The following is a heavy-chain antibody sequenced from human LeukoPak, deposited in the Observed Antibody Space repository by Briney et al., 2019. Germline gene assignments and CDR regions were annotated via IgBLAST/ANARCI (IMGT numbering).Heavy chain of an antibody. CDR1: GFTFRNYV. CDR2: TSSDLNVK. V-gene: IGHV3-30-3*01. D-gene: IGHD3-10*01. J-gene: IGHJ4*02. CDR3: AREGYYGSGSPPSLYFDY. Sequence: GGSLRLSCAASGFTFRNYVIHWVRQAPGKGLEWVAVTSSDLNVKLYADSMKGRFTISRDNSRSTLYLQMNSLRPEDTAIYYCAREGYYGSGSPPSLYFDYWGQGTLVTVSS.